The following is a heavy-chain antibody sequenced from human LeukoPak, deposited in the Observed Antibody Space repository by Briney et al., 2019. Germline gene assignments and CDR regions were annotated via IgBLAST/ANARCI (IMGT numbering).Heavy chain of an antibody. J-gene: IGHJ4*02. CDR2: IRYDGSNK. Sequence: GGSLRLSCAASGFTFSSYGMHWVRQAPGKGLEWVAFIRYDGSNKYYADSVKGQFTISRDNSKNTVFLRMNSLRAEDTAVYYCARADGTGGPYDYWGQGTLVTVSS. D-gene: IGHD3/OR15-3a*01. CDR1: GFTFSSYG. V-gene: IGHV3-30*02. CDR3: ARADGTGGPYDY.